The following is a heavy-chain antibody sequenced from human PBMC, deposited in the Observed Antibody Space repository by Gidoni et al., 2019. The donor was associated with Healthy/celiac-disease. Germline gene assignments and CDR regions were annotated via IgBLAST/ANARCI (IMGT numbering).Heavy chain of an antibody. CDR1: GYTFTSYY. J-gene: IGHJ4*02. CDR3: ARANKYYDFWSGYPDY. V-gene: IGHV1-46*01. Sequence: QVQLVQSGAEVKKPGASVKVSCKASGYTFTSYYMHWVRQAPGQGLEWMGIINPSGGSTSYAQKFQGRVTMTRDTSTSTVYMELSSLRSEDTAVYYCARANKYYDFWSGYPDYWGQGTLVTVSS. D-gene: IGHD3-3*01. CDR2: INPSGGST.